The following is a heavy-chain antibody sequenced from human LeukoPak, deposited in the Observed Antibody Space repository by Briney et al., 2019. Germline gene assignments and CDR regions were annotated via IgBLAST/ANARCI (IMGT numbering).Heavy chain of an antibody. J-gene: IGHJ4*02. CDR2: ISSSGGST. CDR1: GFTFSSYA. V-gene: IGHV3-23*01. CDR3: AKGDSTTLLRPYYFDY. Sequence: GGPLRISCAASGFTFSSYAMSWVRQAPGKGLEWVSDISSSGGSTYYADSVKGRFTISRDNSKNTLYLQMNSLRAEDTAVYYCAKGDSTTLLRPYYFDYWGQGTLVTVSS. D-gene: IGHD3-10*01.